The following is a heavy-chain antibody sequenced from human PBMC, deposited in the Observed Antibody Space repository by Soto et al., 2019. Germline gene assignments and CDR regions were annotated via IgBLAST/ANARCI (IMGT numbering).Heavy chain of an antibody. CDR2: ISYDGSNK. CDR1: GFTFSSYG. V-gene: IGHV3-30*18. D-gene: IGHD3-10*01. Sequence: QVQLVESGGGVVQPGRSLRLSCAASGFTFSSYGMHWVRQAPGKGLEWVAVISYDGSNKYYADSVKGRFTISRDNSKNTLYLQMNSLRAEDTAVYYCAKGELLWLGEGSPDVWGQGTTVTVSS. CDR3: AKGELLWLGEGSPDV. J-gene: IGHJ6*02.